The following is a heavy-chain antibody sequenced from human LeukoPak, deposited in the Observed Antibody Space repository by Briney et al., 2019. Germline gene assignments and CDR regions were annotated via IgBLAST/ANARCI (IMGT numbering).Heavy chain of an antibody. CDR3: TTREIVVEPALTSMVRGVLWRSDF. CDR1: GDTLTELS. D-gene: IGHD3-10*01. V-gene: IGHV1-24*01. CDR2: FDPKEGKQ. J-gene: IGHJ4*01. Sequence: ASVKVSCNVSGDTLTELSIHWVRQAPGKGLEWMGGFDPKEGKQVYAQNFQGRVTMTEDTSSGSAYMELDSLRSEDTGVYYCTTREIVVEPALTSMVRGVLWRSDFWGHGTLVTVSS.